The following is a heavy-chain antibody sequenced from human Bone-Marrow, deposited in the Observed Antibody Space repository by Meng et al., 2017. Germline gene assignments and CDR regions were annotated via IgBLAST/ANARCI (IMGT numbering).Heavy chain of an antibody. CDR1: GFTFSSYS. D-gene: IGHD5-18*01. V-gene: IGHV3-21*01. CDR3: ASSSYGPIPDDY. CDR2: ISSSSSYI. J-gene: IGHJ4*02. Sequence: GGSLRLSCAASGFTFSSYSMNWVRQAPGKGLEWVSSISSSSSYIYYADSVKGRFTISRDNAKNSLYLKMNSLRAEDTAVYYCASSSYGPIPDDYWGQGTLVTVSS.